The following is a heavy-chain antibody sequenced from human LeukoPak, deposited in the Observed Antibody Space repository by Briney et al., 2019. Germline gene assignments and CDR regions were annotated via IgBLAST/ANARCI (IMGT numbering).Heavy chain of an antibody. D-gene: IGHD2-21*01. CDR3: ARTRAYCSGDKCLIDY. Sequence: PGGSLRLSCAASGFTFNNYDMHWVRQPTGKGLEWVSAIGTTDDTYYLDSVKGRFTISREDAENSLYLQMNSLRVGDTAVYYCARTRAYCSGDKCLIDYWGQGTLVTVSS. CDR1: GFTFNNYD. J-gene: IGHJ4*02. V-gene: IGHV3-13*01. CDR2: IGTTDDT.